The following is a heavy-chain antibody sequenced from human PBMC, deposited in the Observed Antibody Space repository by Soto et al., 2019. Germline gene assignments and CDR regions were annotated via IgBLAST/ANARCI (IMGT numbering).Heavy chain of an antibody. J-gene: IGHJ4*02. CDR3: ASAASGYSYGASSY. Sequence: PSETLSLTCAVPGGSISSGGYSWSWIRQPPGKGLEWIGYIYHSGSTYYNPSLKSRVTISVDRSKNQFSLKLSSVTAADTAVYYCASAASGYSYGASSYWGQGTLVTVSS. CDR2: IYHSGST. CDR1: GGSISSGGYS. V-gene: IGHV4-30-2*01. D-gene: IGHD5-18*01.